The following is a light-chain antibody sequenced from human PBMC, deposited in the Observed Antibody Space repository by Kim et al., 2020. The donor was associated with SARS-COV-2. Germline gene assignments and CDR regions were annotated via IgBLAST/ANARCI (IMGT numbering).Light chain of an antibody. J-gene: IGLJ3*02. CDR2: DVN. Sequence: QSVTISCTGASSDVGDYECVSLYKQHPGKAPKLIIYDVNKRPSGVPDRFSASKSGNTASLTISGLQAEDEGDYFCCAHAGSFTWVFGGGTQLTVL. CDR3: CAHAGSFTWV. CDR1: SSDVGDYEC. V-gene: IGLV2-11*01.